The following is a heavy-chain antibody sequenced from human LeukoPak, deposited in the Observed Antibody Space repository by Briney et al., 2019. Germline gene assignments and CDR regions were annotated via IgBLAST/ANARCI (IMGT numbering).Heavy chain of an antibody. CDR3: ARDGDVDTAMAPFGY. CDR2: IIPILGIA. V-gene: IGHV1-69*04. CDR1: GYTFTSYY. J-gene: IGHJ4*02. Sequence: SVKVSCKASGYTFTSYYMHWVRQAPGQGLEWMGRIIPILGIANYAQKFQGRVTITADKSTSTAYMELSSLRSEDTAVYYCARDGDVDTAMAPFGYWGQGTLVTVSS. D-gene: IGHD5-18*01.